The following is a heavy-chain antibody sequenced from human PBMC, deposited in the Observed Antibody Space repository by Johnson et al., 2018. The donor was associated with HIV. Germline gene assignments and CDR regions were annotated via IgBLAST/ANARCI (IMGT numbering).Heavy chain of an antibody. V-gene: IGHV3-33*06. CDR1: GFTFSTYG. Sequence: QVQLVESGGNLVQPGGSLRLSCAASGFTFSTYGMHWVRQAPGKGLEWVAVMWYDGSNKYYADSVKGRFTISRDNSKNTLYLQMNSLRAEDTAVDYCAKPGGIVATIGCDAFDIWGQGTMVTVSS. CDR3: AKPGGIVATIGCDAFDI. J-gene: IGHJ3*02. D-gene: IGHD5-12*01. CDR2: MWYDGSNK.